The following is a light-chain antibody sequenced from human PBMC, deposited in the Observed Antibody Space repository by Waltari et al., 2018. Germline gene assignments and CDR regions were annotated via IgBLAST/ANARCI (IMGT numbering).Light chain of an antibody. V-gene: IGKV3-11*01. J-gene: IGKJ4*01. Sequence: VVLTQSPATLSLFPGERATLSCRASQSVRSYLAWYQQKPGQAPRLLIYDSSNRATGIPVRFSGSGSGTDFTLTISSLEPEDSAVYYCQHRSVWPLTFGGWTKVEIK. CDR2: DSS. CDR1: QSVRSY. CDR3: QHRSVWPLT.